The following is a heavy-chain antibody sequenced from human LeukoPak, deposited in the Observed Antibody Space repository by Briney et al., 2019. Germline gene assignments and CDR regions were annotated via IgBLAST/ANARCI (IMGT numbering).Heavy chain of an antibody. J-gene: IGHJ4*02. CDR2: IYPGDSDT. CDR3: ARAILRDYYFDY. D-gene: IGHD3-9*01. V-gene: IGHV5-51*03. Sequence: GESLKISCKASGYGFGNFWIGWVRQMPGKGLEWMGIIYPGDSDTRYSPSFQGQVTISADKSISTAYLQWSSLKASDTAMYYCARAILRDYYFDYWGQGTLVTVSS. CDR1: GYGFGNFW.